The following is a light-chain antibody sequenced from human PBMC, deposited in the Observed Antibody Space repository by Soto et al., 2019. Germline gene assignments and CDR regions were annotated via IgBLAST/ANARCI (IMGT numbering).Light chain of an antibody. Sequence: EIVMTQSQTTLSVSPGERATLSCRASQTISRNLAWYQQRPGQAPRLLMFGASTRAPGIPARFSGSGSGTEFTLTICCLQSEDVAVYFCHEYENWLKTFCHVTKVDVK. CDR1: QTISRN. J-gene: IGKJ1*01. CDR2: GAS. CDR3: HEYENWLKT. V-gene: IGKV3-15*01.